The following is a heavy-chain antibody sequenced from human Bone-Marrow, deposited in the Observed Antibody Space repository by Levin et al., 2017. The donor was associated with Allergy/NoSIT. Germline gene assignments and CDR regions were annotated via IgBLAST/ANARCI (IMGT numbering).Heavy chain of an antibody. Sequence: PSETLSLTCTVSGGSISNFYWNWIRQPPGKGLEWIGFVFDTETTNYNPSLESRVTISADTSKNQFSLRLTSVTAADTAVYYCARLPAGSPWSFDYWGQGSLVTVAS. J-gene: IGHJ4*02. V-gene: IGHV4-59*08. D-gene: IGHD2-8*02. CDR2: VFDTETT. CDR1: GGSISNFY. CDR3: ARLPAGSPWSFDY.